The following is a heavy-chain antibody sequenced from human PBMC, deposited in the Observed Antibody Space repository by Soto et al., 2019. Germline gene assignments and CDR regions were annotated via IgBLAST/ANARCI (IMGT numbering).Heavy chain of an antibody. CDR1: GFTFSDDY. V-gene: IGHV3-72*01. D-gene: IGHD3-10*01. Sequence: EVQLVESGGGLVQPGGSLRLSCAASGFTFSDDYMEWVRQAPGKGLEWVGRIRNKANSYTTEYGASVKGRFTISRDDSKNSLSLQMNSLKTEDTAVYYCASAWFAELKYFDYWGQGTLVTVSS. CDR2: IRNKANSYTT. CDR3: ASAWFAELKYFDY. J-gene: IGHJ4*02.